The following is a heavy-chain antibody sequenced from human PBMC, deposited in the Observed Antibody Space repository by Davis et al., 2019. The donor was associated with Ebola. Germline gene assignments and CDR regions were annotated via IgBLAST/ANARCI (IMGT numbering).Heavy chain of an antibody. Sequence: MPSETLSLTCTVSGGSVSSGYYYWSWVRQPPGKGLEWIGYIYYSGSTKNNPSLKSRVTISVDTSKNLFSLKLTSVTAADTAVYYCARGDSYYDPSGYYAGPEAPDHWGQGTLVSVSS. CDR1: GGSVSSGYYY. V-gene: IGHV4-61*01. CDR3: ARGDSYYDPSGYYAGPEAPDH. D-gene: IGHD3-22*01. J-gene: IGHJ4*02. CDR2: IYYSGST.